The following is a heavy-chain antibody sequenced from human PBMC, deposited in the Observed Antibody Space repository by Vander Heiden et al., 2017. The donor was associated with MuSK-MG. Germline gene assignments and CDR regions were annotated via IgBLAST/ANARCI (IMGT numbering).Heavy chain of an antibody. CDR2: IYYRGNT. J-gene: IGHJ4*02. Sequence: QLQLQQSAPGLVKPSETLSLTCTVSGVSISSSSYYWGWIRQPPGKGLEWIGSIYYRGNTYYNPSLKSRVTISVDTSKNQLSLKLSSVTAADTAVYYCARLYSGSRPPDYWGQGTLVTVSS. D-gene: IGHD1-26*01. V-gene: IGHV4-39*01. CDR1: GVSISSSSYY. CDR3: ARLYSGSRPPDY.